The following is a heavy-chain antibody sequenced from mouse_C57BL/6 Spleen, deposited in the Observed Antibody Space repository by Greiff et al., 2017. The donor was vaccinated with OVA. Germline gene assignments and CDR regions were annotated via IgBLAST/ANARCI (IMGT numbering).Heavy chain of an antibody. V-gene: IGHV1-50*01. CDR2: LDPSDSYT. CDR3: ASTPHGHYFDY. Sequence: QVQLQQPGAELVKPGASVKLSCKASGYTFTSYWMQWVKQRPGQGLEWIGELDPSDSYTNSNQKFKGKATLTVDTSSSTAYMQLSSLTSEDSAVYYCASTPHGHYFDYWGQGTTLTVSS. J-gene: IGHJ2*01. CDR1: GYTFTSYW.